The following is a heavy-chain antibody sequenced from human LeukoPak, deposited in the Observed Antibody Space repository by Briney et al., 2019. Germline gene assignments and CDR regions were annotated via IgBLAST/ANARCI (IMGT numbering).Heavy chain of an antibody. CDR3: VRVPNWGTVDY. D-gene: IGHD7-27*01. V-gene: IGHV3-66*01. CDR2: IDGSGTT. J-gene: IGHJ4*02. CDR1: GFTVSSNY. Sequence: PGGSLRLSCAASGFTVSSNYMSWVRQAPGKGLEWVSFIDGSGTTYYADSVKGRFTISRDNSRHTLYLQMNSLRAEDTAVYYCVRVPNWGTVDYWGQGTLVTVSS.